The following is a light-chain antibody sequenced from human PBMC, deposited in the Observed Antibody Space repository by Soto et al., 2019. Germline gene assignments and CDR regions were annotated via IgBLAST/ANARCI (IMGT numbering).Light chain of an antibody. CDR3: QQYNNWPQWR. J-gene: IGKJ1*01. CDR1: QSVSSN. Sequence: EIVMTQSPATLSVSPGEAATLSCRASQSVSSNLAWYQQKPGPAPRLLIYGASTRATGIPARFSGSGSGTEFTLTLSRLQSEESAVYYFQQYNNWPQWRFXQGTKL. V-gene: IGKV3-15*01. CDR2: GAS.